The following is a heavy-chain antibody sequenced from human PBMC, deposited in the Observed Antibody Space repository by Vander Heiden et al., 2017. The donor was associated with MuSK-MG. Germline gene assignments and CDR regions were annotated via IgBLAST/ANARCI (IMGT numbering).Heavy chain of an antibody. CDR2: INHSGST. CDR1: GGSFSRYY. V-gene: IGHV4-34*01. CDR3: ARGHYSGYDYGWLLRTGGFDY. Sequence: QVQLQQWGAGLLKPSETLSLPCAVYGGSFSRYYWSGIGQPPGKGLEWIGEINHSGSTNYNPSLKSRVTISVDTSKNQFSLKLSSVTAADTAVYYCARGHYSGYDYGWLLRTGGFDYWGQGTLVTVSS. J-gene: IGHJ4*02. D-gene: IGHD5-12*01.